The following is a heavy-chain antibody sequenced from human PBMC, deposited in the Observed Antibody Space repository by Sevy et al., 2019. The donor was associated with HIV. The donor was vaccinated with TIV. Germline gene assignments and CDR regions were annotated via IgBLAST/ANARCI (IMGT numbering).Heavy chain of an antibody. CDR2: IYYSGSA. D-gene: IGHD6-13*01. V-gene: IGHV4-39*01. J-gene: IGHJ6*02. CDR1: GGSISSSSYY. CDR3: ARRRGSSSWSYYYYYGMDV. Sequence: SETLSLTCTVSGGSISSSSYYWGWIRQRPGKGLEWTESIYYSGSAYYNPSLKSRVTMSVDTSKNQFSLKLSSVTAADTAVYYCARRRGSSSWSYYYYYGMDVWGQGTTVTVSS.